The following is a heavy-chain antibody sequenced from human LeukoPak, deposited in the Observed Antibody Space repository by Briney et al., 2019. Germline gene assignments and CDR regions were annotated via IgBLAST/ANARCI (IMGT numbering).Heavy chain of an antibody. V-gene: IGHV1-2*02. CDR3: TRVREGSTSHRF. CDR2: IDPNSGGT. J-gene: IGHJ4*02. CDR1: GYTFTGYY. Sequence: ASVKVSCKASGYTFTGYYIHWVRQAPGQGLEWMGWIDPNSGGTSSAQQFQGRVTMTRDTSITTAFMEVSRLRSDDTATYFCTRVREGSTSHRFWGQGTLVTVSS. D-gene: IGHD6-13*01.